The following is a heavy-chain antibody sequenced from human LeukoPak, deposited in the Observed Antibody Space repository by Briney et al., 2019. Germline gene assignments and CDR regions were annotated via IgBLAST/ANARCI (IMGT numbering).Heavy chain of an antibody. J-gene: IGHJ4*02. Sequence: SSETLSLTCTVSGGSISSGSYYWSWIRQPAGKGLEWIGRIYTSGSTNYNPSLKSRVTISVDTSKNQFSLKLSSVTAADTAVYYCARMDLLVGATTRWGQGTLVTVSS. CDR3: ARMDLLVGATTR. CDR2: IYTSGST. D-gene: IGHD1-26*01. V-gene: IGHV4-61*02. CDR1: GGSISSGSYY.